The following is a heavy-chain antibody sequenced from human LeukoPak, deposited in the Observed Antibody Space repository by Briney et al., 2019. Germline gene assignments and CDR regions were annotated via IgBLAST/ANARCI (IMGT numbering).Heavy chain of an antibody. J-gene: IGHJ4*02. CDR2: IYHSGST. Sequence: SETLSLTCSVSGGFNTHYYWTWIRQPPGKELEWIGYIYHSGSTKYNPSLKSRVTISVDTSKDHFSLKLSSVTAADTAVYYCARGQWLPVFDFWGQGTLVTVSS. V-gene: IGHV4-59*01. CDR3: ARGQWLPVFDF. CDR1: GGFNTHYY. D-gene: IGHD3-22*01.